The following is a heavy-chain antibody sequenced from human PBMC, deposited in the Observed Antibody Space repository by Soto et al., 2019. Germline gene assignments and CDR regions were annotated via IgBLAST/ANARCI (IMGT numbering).Heavy chain of an antibody. V-gene: IGHV3-33*01. J-gene: IGHJ6*02. CDR1: GFTFSSYG. CDR2: IWYDGSNK. D-gene: IGHD7-27*01. Sequence: LRLSCAASGFTFSSYGMHWVRQAPGKGLEWVAVIWYDGSNKYYADSVKGRFTISRDNSKNTLYLQMNSLRAEDTAVYYCARDPPGEGIGASWAYYYYGMDVWGQGTTVTVSS. CDR3: ARDPPGEGIGASWAYYYYGMDV.